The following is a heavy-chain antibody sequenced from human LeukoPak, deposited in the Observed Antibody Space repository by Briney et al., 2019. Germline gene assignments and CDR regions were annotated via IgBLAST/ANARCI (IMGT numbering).Heavy chain of an antibody. D-gene: IGHD2-21*02. CDR1: GYTFTGYY. CDR3: ARVSNCGGDCYTFDY. J-gene: IGHJ4*02. V-gene: IGHV1-2*02. CDR2: INPNSGGT. Sequence: ASVKVSCKASGYTFTGYYMHWVRQAPGQGLEWMGWINPNSGGTNYAQKLQGRVTMTRDTSISTAYMELSRLRSDDTAVYYCARVSNCGGDCYTFDYWGQGTLVTVSS.